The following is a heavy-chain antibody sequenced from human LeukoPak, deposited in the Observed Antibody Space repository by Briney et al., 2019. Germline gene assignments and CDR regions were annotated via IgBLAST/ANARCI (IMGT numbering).Heavy chain of an antibody. CDR2: IKSDGSST. CDR3: TRDRGGSYDFDY. CDR1: GFTFSSYW. V-gene: IGHV3-74*01. Sequence: PGGSLRLSCAPSGFTFSSYWMHWVRHTPGKGLVWLSRIKSDGSSTTYADSVKGRFTISRDNAKNTLYLQMNSLRAEDTAVYYCTRDRGGSYDFDYWGQGTLVTVSS. D-gene: IGHD1-26*01. J-gene: IGHJ4*02.